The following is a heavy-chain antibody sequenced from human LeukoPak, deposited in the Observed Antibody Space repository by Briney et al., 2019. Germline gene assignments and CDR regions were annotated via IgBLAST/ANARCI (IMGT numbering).Heavy chain of an antibody. Sequence: SVKVSCKASGYIFTSYYIHWVRQAPGQALEWVGLISPSGGSTSYAQKFQGRVTMTRDTSTGTVYMELSSLRSEDTALYYCARESTWNDYWGQGTLVTVSS. CDR1: GYIFTSYY. D-gene: IGHD2/OR15-2a*01. J-gene: IGHJ4*02. CDR3: ARESTWNDY. V-gene: IGHV1-46*01. CDR2: ISPSGGST.